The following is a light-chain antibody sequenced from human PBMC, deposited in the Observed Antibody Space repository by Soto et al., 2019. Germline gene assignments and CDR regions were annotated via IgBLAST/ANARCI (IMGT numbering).Light chain of an antibody. CDR3: SSYTSSSTLV. CDR1: SSDVGGYNY. CDR2: EVS. V-gene: IGLV2-14*01. Sequence: QSALTQPASVSGSPGQSITISCTGTSSDVGGYNYVSGYQQHPGKAPKLMIYEVSNRPSGVSNRFSGSKSGNTASLTISGLQAEDEADYYCSSYTSSSTLVFGTGNKLTVL. J-gene: IGLJ1*01.